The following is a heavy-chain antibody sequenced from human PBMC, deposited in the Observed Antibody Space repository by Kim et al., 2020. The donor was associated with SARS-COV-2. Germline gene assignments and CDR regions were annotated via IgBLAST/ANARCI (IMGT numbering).Heavy chain of an antibody. CDR3: ARDGNGDKYFQH. CDR2: IYYSGST. J-gene: IGHJ1*01. D-gene: IGHD4-17*01. Sequence: SETLSLTCTVSGGSISSGGYYWSWIRQHPGKGLEWIGYIYYSGSTYYNPSLKSRVTISVDTSKNQFSLKLSSVTAADTAVYYCARDGNGDKYFQHWGQGTLVTVSS. V-gene: IGHV4-31*03. CDR1: GGSISSGGYY.